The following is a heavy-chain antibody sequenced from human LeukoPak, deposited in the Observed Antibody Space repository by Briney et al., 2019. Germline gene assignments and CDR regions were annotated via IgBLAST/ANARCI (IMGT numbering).Heavy chain of an antibody. Sequence: ASVKVSCKASGYTFTSYYMHWVRQAPGQGLEWMGIINPSGGSTSYAQKFQGRVTMTTDTSTSTAYMELRSLRSDDTAVYYCARDFEYGGNGDYWGQGTLVTVSS. CDR2: INPSGGST. D-gene: IGHD4-23*01. J-gene: IGHJ4*02. CDR3: ARDFEYGGNGDY. V-gene: IGHV1-46*01. CDR1: GYTFTSYY.